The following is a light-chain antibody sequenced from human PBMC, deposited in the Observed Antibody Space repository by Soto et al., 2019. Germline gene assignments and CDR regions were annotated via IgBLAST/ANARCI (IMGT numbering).Light chain of an antibody. Sequence: QSVLTQPASVSGSPGQSITISCTGTSSDVGSYNLVSWYQQHPGKAPKLMIYEVSKRPSGVSNRFSGSKSGNTASLTISGLQAGDEADYYCCSYAGSSTYVFRTGTKVTVL. CDR1: SSDVGSYNL. CDR3: CSYAGSSTYV. J-gene: IGLJ1*01. CDR2: EVS. V-gene: IGLV2-23*02.